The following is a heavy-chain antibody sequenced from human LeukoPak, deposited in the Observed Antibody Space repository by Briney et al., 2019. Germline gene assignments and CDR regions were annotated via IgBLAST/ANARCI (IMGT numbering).Heavy chain of an antibody. Sequence: GASVKVSCKASGYTFTSYYMHWVRQAPGQGPEWMGIINPSGGSTSYAQKFQGRVTMTRDTSTSTVYMELSSLRSEDTAVYYCARGYCSGGSCYSVGWFDPWGQGTLVTVSS. J-gene: IGHJ5*02. V-gene: IGHV1-46*01. D-gene: IGHD2-15*01. CDR1: GYTFTSYY. CDR2: INPSGGST. CDR3: ARGYCSGGSCYSVGWFDP.